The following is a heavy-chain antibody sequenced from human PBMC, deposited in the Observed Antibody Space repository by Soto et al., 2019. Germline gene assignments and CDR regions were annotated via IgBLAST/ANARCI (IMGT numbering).Heavy chain of an antibody. CDR2: VYYTGST. J-gene: IGHJ4*02. V-gene: IGHV4-59*01. CDR3: ARGRTVRNYADDSSDYFYFFDY. Sequence: KPSETLSLTCTVSGDSISTFHWGWMRQSPGKELEWIGYVYYTGSTNYNPSLKSRVTISVDRSKNQFSLKLTSANAADTAVYYCARGRTVRNYADDSSDYFYFFDYWGQGTQVTVSS. D-gene: IGHD3-22*01. CDR1: GDSISTFH.